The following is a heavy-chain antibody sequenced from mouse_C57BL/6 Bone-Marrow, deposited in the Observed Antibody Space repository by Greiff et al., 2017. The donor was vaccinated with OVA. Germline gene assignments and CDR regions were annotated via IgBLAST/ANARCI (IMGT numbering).Heavy chain of an antibody. CDR2: ICGGGST. Sequence: VKLVESGPGLVAPSQSLSITCTVSGFSLTSYGVDWVRQPPGKGLEWLGVICGGGSTNYNSALMSRLSISKDNSKSQAFLKMNSLQTDDTAMYYCAKHDYGSSYDYYAMDYWGQGTSVTVSS. V-gene: IGHV2-9*01. D-gene: IGHD1-1*01. J-gene: IGHJ4*01. CDR1: GFSLTSYG. CDR3: AKHDYGSSYDYYAMDY.